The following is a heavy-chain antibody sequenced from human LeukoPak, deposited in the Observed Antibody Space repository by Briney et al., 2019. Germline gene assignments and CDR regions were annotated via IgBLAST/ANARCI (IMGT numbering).Heavy chain of an antibody. V-gene: IGHV3-7*01. J-gene: IGHJ4*02. CDR2: IKQDGSEK. D-gene: IGHD2-2*01. Sequence: GGALRLSCAASGFTFRSYWMSWVRQAPGKGLEWVANIKQDGSEKYYVDSVKGRFTISRDNAKNTLYLQMSSLRVEDTAVYYCARDLVVTSGYWGQGTLVTVSS. CDR3: ARDLVVTSGY. CDR1: GFTFRSYW.